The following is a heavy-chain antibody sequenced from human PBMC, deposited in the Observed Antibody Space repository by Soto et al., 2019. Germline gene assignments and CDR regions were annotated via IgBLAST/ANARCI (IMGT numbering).Heavy chain of an antibody. V-gene: IGHV3-30-3*01. Sequence: GGSLRLSCGASGFTFSSYAMHWVRQAPGKGLEWVAVISYDGSNKYYADSVKGRFTISRDNSKNTLYLQMNSLRAEDTAVYYCARDPNYDILTGYYFDYWGQGTLVTVSS. CDR3: ARDPNYDILTGYYFDY. CDR2: ISYDGSNK. J-gene: IGHJ4*02. CDR1: GFTFSSYA. D-gene: IGHD3-9*01.